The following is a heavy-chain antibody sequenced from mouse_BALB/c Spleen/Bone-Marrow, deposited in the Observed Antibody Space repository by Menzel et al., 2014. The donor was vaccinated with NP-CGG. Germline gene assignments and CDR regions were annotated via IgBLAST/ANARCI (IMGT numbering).Heavy chain of an antibody. CDR3: ARGNYGNYVDYFDY. Sequence: EVKLAESGGGLVQPGGSLKLSCAASGFTFSSYGMSWVRQTPDKRLELVASINSNGGSTYYPDSVKGRFTISGDNAKNTLSRQMSSLKSEDTAMYYCARGNYGNYVDYFDYWGQGTTLTVSS. J-gene: IGHJ2*01. V-gene: IGHV5-6-3*01. CDR1: GFTFSSYG. D-gene: IGHD2-1*01. CDR2: INSNGGST.